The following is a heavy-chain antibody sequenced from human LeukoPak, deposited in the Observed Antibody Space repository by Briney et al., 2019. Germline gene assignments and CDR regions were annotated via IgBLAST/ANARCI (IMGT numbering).Heavy chain of an antibody. CDR3: ARDTALAGSAFDI. Sequence: ASVKVSCKASGGTFSSYAISWVRQAPGQGLEWMGGIIPIFGTANYAQKFQGRVTITTDESTSTAYMELSSLRSEDTAVYYCARDTALAGSAFDIWGQGTMVTVSS. CDR2: IIPIFGTA. V-gene: IGHV1-69*05. D-gene: IGHD6-19*01. CDR1: GGTFSSYA. J-gene: IGHJ3*02.